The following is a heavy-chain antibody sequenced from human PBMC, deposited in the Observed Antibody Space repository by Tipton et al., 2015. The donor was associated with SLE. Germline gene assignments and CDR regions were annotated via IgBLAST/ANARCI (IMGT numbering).Heavy chain of an antibody. CDR1: GFSFDDYT. V-gene: IGHV3-43*01. J-gene: IGHJ6*03. Sequence: SLRLSCAASGFSFDDYTMYWVRQAPGMGLEWVFLITWDGRSTNYADSVKGRFTISRDNSKNSLYLQMNSLRIDDTALYYCARVYSSNWYDYYYMDVWGKGTTVTVSS. CDR2: ITWDGRST. D-gene: IGHD6-13*01. CDR3: ARVYSSNWYDYYYMDV.